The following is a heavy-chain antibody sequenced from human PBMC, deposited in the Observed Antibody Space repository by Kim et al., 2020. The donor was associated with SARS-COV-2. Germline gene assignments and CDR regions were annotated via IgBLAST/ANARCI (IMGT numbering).Heavy chain of an antibody. Sequence: APKFQGRVTITADESTSTAYMELSSLRSEDTAVYYCARWGSSSQGYYFDYWGQGTLVTVSS. V-gene: IGHV1-69*01. CDR3: ARWGSSSQGYYFDY. D-gene: IGHD6-13*01. J-gene: IGHJ4*02.